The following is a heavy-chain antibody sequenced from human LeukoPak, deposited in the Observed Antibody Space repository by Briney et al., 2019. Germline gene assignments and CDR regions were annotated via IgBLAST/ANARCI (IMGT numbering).Heavy chain of an antibody. J-gene: IGHJ4*02. CDR2: IYPDESNI. D-gene: IGHD2-2*03. Sequence: GESLKISSKGSGYSFTSYWIAWVRQMPGKGLEWMGIIYPDESNIRYSPSSRGQVTISADKSISTAYLQWSSLKASDTAMYYCARPPSRGYSSSLEYWGQGTLVTVSS. CDR3: ARPPSRGYSSSLEY. V-gene: IGHV5-51*01. CDR1: GYSFTSYW.